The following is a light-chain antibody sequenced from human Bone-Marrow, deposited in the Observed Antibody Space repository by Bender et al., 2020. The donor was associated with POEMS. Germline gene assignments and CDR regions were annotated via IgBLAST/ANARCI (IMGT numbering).Light chain of an antibody. J-gene: IGLJ3*02. Sequence: QSVLTQPPSASGTPGQRVTISCCGSSSNIGTNPVNWYQQLPGTAPKLLIYINNQRPSGVPDRFSGSKSGTSASLAISGLQSEDEADYYCAAWEDSLNGWVFGGGTKLTVL. CDR3: AAWEDSLNGWV. CDR2: INN. V-gene: IGLV1-44*01. CDR1: SSNIGTNP.